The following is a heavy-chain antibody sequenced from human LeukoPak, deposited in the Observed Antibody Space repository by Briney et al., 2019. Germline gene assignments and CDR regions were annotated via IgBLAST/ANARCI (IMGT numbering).Heavy chain of an antibody. CDR3: ARFYDSSGYYSNGAFDI. J-gene: IGHJ3*02. Sequence: GGSLRLSCAASGFTVSSNYMSWVRQAPGKGLEWVSVIYSGGSTYYADSLKGRFTISRENSKNTLYLQMTSLRAEDTGVYYCARFYDSSGYYSNGAFDIWGQGTIVTVSS. V-gene: IGHV3-66*01. CDR2: IYSGGST. CDR1: GFTVSSNY. D-gene: IGHD3-22*01.